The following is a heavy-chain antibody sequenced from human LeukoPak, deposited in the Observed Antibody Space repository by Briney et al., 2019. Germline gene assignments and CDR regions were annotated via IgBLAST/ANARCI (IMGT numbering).Heavy chain of an antibody. CDR2: IKQDGSEK. D-gene: IGHD5-18*01. CDR1: GFTFSSYW. CDR3: ARALLDTAMVTFYFDY. Sequence: GGSLRLSCAASGFTFSSYWMSWVRQAPGKGLEWVANIKQDGSEKYYVDSVKGRFTISRDNAKNSLYLQVNSLRAEDTAVYYCARALLDTAMVTFYFDYWGQGTLVTVSS. J-gene: IGHJ4*02. V-gene: IGHV3-7*01.